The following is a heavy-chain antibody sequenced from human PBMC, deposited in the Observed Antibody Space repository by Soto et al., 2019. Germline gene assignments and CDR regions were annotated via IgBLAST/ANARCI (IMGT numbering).Heavy chain of an antibody. CDR1: GYTLTELS. Sequence: ASVKVSCKVSGYTLTELSMHWVRQAPGKGLEWMGGFDPEDGETIYAQKFQGRVTMTTDTSTSTAYMELRSLRSDDTAVYYCARVDAYYYDSSGYELDYWGQGTLVTVSS. V-gene: IGHV1-24*01. CDR2: FDPEDGET. CDR3: ARVDAYYYDSSGYELDY. D-gene: IGHD3-22*01. J-gene: IGHJ4*02.